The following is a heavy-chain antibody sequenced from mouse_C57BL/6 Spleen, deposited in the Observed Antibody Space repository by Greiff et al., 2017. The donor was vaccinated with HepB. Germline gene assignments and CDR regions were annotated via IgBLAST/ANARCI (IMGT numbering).Heavy chain of an antibody. D-gene: IGHD4-1*01. CDR1: GFTFSSYT. J-gene: IGHJ4*01. V-gene: IGHV5-9*01. CDR3: ARHWDDYAMDY. Sequence: EVMLVESGGGLVKPGGSLKLSCAASGFTFSSYTMSWVRQTPEKRLEWVATISGGGGNIYYPDSVKGRFTSSRDNAKDTLYLQMSSLRSEDTALYYCARHWDDYAMDYWGQGTSVTVSS. CDR2: ISGGGGNI.